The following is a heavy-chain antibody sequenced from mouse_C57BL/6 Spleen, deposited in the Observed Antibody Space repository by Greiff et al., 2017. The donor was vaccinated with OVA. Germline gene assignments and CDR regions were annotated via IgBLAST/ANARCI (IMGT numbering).Heavy chain of an antibody. D-gene: IGHD2-1*01. Sequence: VQLVESGAELVMPGASVKLSCKASGYTFTSYWMHWVKQRPGQGLEWIGEIDPSDSYTNYNQKFKGKSTLTVDKSSSTAYMQLSSLTSEDSAVYYCARSGDYGNSYYFDYWGQGTTLTGSS. CDR2: IDPSDSYT. CDR3: ARSGDYGNSYYFDY. CDR1: GYTFTSYW. V-gene: IGHV1-69*01. J-gene: IGHJ2*01.